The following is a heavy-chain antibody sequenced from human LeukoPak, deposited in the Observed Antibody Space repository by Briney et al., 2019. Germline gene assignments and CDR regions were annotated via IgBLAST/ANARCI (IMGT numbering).Heavy chain of an antibody. CDR1: GDSISSSSYY. J-gene: IGHJ4*02. CDR2: IYYSGTT. D-gene: IGHD3-16*01. Sequence: PSETLSLTCTVSGDSISSSSYYWGWIRQPPGKGLEWIGSIYYSGTTYYSPSLKSRVTISVDTSKNQFSLKLSSVTAADTAVYYCAREPRGGPDYWGQGTLVTVS. CDR3: AREPRGGPDY. V-gene: IGHV4-39*07.